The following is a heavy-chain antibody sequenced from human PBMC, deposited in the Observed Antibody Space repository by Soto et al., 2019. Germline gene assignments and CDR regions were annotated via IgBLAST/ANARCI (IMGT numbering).Heavy chain of an antibody. CDR3: GTGGHNDGYNFYHGMDV. CDR2: VIPLFDTA. CDR1: GGIFTNNA. V-gene: IGHV1-69*01. Sequence: QVQVVQSGAEVKKPGSSVKVSCKVSGGIFTNNAISWVRQAPGQGPEWLGGVIPLFDTAYYAQIFRGRIRISAEGATSTAYMELSGLTSADEPFYFCGTGGHNDGYNFYHGMDVWGQGTTVTVS. D-gene: IGHD5-18*01. J-gene: IGHJ6*02.